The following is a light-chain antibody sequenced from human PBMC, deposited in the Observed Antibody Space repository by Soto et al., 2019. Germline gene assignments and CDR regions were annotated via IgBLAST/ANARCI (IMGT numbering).Light chain of an antibody. Sequence: EIVLTQSPDPLSLAPGERATLSCRASQSISSTSLAWYQQKPGQGPRLLISGASSSATGVPDRFSGSGSGTDFTLTISRLEPEDVEVYYCQQYGSTPWTFGQGTKVEIK. J-gene: IGKJ1*01. CDR1: QSISSTS. V-gene: IGKV3-20*01. CDR2: GAS. CDR3: QQYGSTPWT.